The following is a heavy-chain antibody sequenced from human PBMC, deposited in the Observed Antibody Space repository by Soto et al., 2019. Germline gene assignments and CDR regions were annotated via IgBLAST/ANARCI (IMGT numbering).Heavy chain of an antibody. Sequence: SETLSHTCSVSGDSISSYYWSWIRQPPGKGLEWIGYMYNTGSTIYNPSLKSRVTISVDTSKNQFSLKLNSVTAADTAVYYCARDLWGYCGADCYPLDVWGQGTTVT. D-gene: IGHD2-21*02. V-gene: IGHV4-59*01. CDR3: ARDLWGYCGADCYPLDV. CDR2: MYNTGST. CDR1: GDSISSYY. J-gene: IGHJ6*02.